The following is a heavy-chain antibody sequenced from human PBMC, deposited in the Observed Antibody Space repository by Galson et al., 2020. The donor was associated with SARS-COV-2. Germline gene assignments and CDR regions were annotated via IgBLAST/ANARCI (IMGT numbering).Heavy chain of an antibody. CDR2: TSGSGGST. V-gene: IGHV3-23*01. J-gene: IGHJ4*02. Sequence: GESLKISCAASGFTFSSYAMSWVRQAPGKGLEWVSSTSGSGGSTYYADSVKGRFTISRDNSKNTLYLQMNSLRAEDTAVYYCAKGGMATAGMDYWGQGTLVTVSS. CDR1: GFTFSSYA. CDR3: AKGGMATAGMDY. D-gene: IGHD6-13*01.